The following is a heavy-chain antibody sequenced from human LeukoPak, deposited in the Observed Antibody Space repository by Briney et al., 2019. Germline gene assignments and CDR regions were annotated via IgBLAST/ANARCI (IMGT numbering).Heavy chain of an antibody. CDR2: ISSTSSTI. J-gene: IGHJ5*02. CDR3: ARGRTVTTDWFDP. V-gene: IGHV3-48*01. CDR1: GFTFSGYS. D-gene: IGHD4-17*01. Sequence: PGGSLRLSCAASGFTFSGYSMNWVRQASGKGLEWVSYISSTSSTIYYADSVKGRFTISRDNAKNSLYLQMNSLRAEDTAVYYCARGRTVTTDWFDPWGQGTLVTVCS.